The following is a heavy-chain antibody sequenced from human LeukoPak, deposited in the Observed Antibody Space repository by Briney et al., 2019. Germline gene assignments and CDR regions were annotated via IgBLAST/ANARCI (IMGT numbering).Heavy chain of an antibody. V-gene: IGHV1-2*02. CDR3: ARDGVVIKQGHY. D-gene: IGHD3-3*01. CDR2: INPNSGGT. J-gene: IGHJ4*02. CDR1: GYTFTDYY. Sequence: GASVKVSCKGSGYTFTDYYIHWVRQAPGQGLEWMGWINPNSGGTNYAQKFQGRVTMTRDTSISTAYMELSRLRSDDTAVYYCARDGVVIKQGHYWGQGTLVTVSS.